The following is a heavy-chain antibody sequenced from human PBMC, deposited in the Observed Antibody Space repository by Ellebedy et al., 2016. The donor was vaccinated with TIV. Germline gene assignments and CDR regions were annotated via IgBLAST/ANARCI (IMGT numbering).Heavy chain of an antibody. CDR3: ARDGAVTTVFDY. Sequence: AASVKVSCKASGYTFTDYYIHWVRQAPGQGLEWMGWINPNSSGTNYAQRFQGWVTMTRDTSISTAYMELSRLRSDDTALYYGARDGAVTTVFDYWGQGTLVTASS. V-gene: IGHV1-2*04. CDR1: GYTFTDYY. CDR2: INPNSSGT. J-gene: IGHJ4*02. D-gene: IGHD4-17*01.